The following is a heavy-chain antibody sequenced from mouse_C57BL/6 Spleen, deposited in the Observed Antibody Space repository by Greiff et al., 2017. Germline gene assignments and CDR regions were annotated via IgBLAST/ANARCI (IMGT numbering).Heavy chain of an antibody. CDR1: GFSLTSYA. V-gene: IGHV2-9-1*01. CDR3: ARNYGCNYDWYFDV. J-gene: IGHJ1*03. D-gene: IGHD1-1*02. Sequence: VKLMESGPGLVAPSPSLSITCTVSGFSLTSYAISWVRQPPGKGLEWLGVIWTGGGTNYNSALKSRLNISKDNYKSQVFLKMNSLRTDDTARYYCARNYGCNYDWYFDVWGTGTTVTVSS. CDR2: IWTGGGT.